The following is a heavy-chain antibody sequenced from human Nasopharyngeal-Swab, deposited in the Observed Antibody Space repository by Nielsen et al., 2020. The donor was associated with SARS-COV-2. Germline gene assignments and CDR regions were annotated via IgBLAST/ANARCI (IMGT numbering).Heavy chain of an antibody. Sequence: GSLRLSCTVSGGSISSYYWSWIRQPQGKGLEWIGYIYYSGSTNYNPSLKSRVTISVDTSKNQFSLKLSSVTAADTAVYYCARGHPTIAVAGTNYYYGMDVWGQGTTVTVSS. V-gene: IGHV4-59*01. CDR1: GGSISSYY. J-gene: IGHJ6*02. CDR2: IYYSGST. D-gene: IGHD6-19*01. CDR3: ARGHPTIAVAGTNYYYGMDV.